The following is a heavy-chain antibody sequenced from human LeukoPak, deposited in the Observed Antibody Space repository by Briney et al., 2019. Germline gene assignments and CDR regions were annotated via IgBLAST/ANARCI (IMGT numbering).Heavy chain of an antibody. J-gene: IGHJ2*01. CDR3: ARDRYCSSTSCHKIPYWYFDL. CDR1: GGCISSGGYY. V-gene: IGHV4-31*03. CDR2: IYYSGST. Sequence: SETLSLTCTVSGGCISSGGYYWSWIRQHPGKGLEWIGYIYYSGSTYYNPSLKSRVTISVDTSKNQFSLKLSSVTAADTAVYYCARDRYCSSTSCHKIPYWYFDLWGRGTLVTVSS. D-gene: IGHD2-2*01.